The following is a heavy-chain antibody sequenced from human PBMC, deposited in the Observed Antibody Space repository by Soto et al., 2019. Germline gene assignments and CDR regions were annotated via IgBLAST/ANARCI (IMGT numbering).Heavy chain of an antibody. CDR2: ISYDGSNK. Sequence: QVQLVESGGGVVQPGRSLRLSCAASGFTFSSYAMHWVRQAPGKGLEWVAVISYDGSNKYYADSVKGRFTISRDNYKNTLYLRMNSLRAEDTAVYYCARAASGYSYSWNYYYYGMDVWGQGTTVTVSS. V-gene: IGHV3-30-3*01. CDR1: GFTFSSYA. J-gene: IGHJ6*02. D-gene: IGHD5-18*01. CDR3: ARAASGYSYSWNYYYYGMDV.